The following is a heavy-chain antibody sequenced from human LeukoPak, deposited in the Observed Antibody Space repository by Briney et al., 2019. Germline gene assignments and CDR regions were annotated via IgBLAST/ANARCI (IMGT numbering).Heavy chain of an antibody. Sequence: GGSLRLSCAASGFTFDDYAMHWVRQVPGKGLEWVSAISDSGDATYYADSVKGRFTISRDNSKSTLYLQMNNLRAEDTALYYCAKERGHSKPFDYWGQGTLVTVSS. V-gene: IGHV3-23*01. CDR1: GFTFDDYA. CDR3: AKERGHSKPFDY. CDR2: ISDSGDAT. J-gene: IGHJ4*02. D-gene: IGHD4-23*01.